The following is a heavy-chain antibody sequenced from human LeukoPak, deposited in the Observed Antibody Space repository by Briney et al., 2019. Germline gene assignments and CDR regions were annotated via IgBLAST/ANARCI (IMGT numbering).Heavy chain of an antibody. V-gene: IGHV3-23*01. J-gene: IGHJ3*02. CDR3: GKDPNGDYIGAFEM. CDR1: GFTVSSNY. D-gene: IGHD4-17*01. CDR2: ISGSGSST. Sequence: GGSLSLSCAASGFTVSSNYMNWVRQAPGKGLEWVTGISGSGSSTYYADSVKGPSTISRDNAKNTLYLEMHSLRAEDTAVYYCGKDPNGDYIGAFEMWGRGTMVTVSP.